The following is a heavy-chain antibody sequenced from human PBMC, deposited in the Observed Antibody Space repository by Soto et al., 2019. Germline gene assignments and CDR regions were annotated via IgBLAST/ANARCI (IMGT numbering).Heavy chain of an antibody. CDR3: AKGSWRGYCSDTTCYTINY. J-gene: IGHJ4*02. V-gene: IGHV1-8*01. D-gene: IGHD2-2*02. Sequence: QVQLVQSGAEVKTPGASVKVSCKTSGYTFTSYDSNWVRQATGQGIEWMGWMNPDSGNRGYAQKYQARVTMTTNTSITTAYMELSRLRYDDTAMYYCAKGSWRGYCSDTTCYTINYWGQGTLVTVSS. CDR1: GYTFTSYD. CDR2: MNPDSGNR.